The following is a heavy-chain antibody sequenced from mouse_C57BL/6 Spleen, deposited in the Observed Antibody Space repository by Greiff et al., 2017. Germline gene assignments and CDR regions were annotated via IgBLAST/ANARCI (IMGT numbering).Heavy chain of an antibody. CDR3: ARGEGNPWFAY. J-gene: IGHJ3*01. D-gene: IGHD2-1*01. Sequence: EVKVEESGGGLVKPGGSLKLSCAASGFTFSSYAMSWVRQTPEKRLEWVATISDGGSYTYYPDNVKGRFTISRDNAKNNLYLQMSHLKSEDTAMYYCARGEGNPWFAYWGQGTLVTVSA. CDR1: GFTFSSYA. CDR2: ISDGGSYT. V-gene: IGHV5-4*03.